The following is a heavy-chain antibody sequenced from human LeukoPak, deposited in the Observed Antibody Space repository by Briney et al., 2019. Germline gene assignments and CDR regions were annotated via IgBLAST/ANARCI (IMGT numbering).Heavy chain of an antibody. V-gene: IGHV1-2*02. CDR2: INPNSGGR. Sequence: ASVKVSCKASGYTFTSYYMHWVRQAPGQGLEWMGWINPNSGGRNYAQQFQDRVTMIRETSTRTDFLVKSRLRSEYTPVYHCARELRGDIVDPWRRFSKGVIDYWGQGTLVTVSS. CDR1: GYTFTSYY. D-gene: IGHD2-15*01. CDR3: ARELRGDIVDPWRRFSKGVIDY. J-gene: IGHJ4*02.